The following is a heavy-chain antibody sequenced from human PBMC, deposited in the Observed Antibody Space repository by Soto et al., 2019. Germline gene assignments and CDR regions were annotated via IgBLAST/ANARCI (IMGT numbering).Heavy chain of an antibody. V-gene: IGHV3-23*01. D-gene: IGHD7-27*01. CDR2: ISGSGDSP. CDR1: GFIFRSYG. J-gene: IGHJ2*01. Sequence: PGGSLRLSCAASGFIFRSYGMSWVRQAPGKGLEWVSAISGSGDSPYYADSVKGRFTVSRDNSKNTLYLQMTSLRAEDAAVYYCAKAPWGYWYFDLWRRGTLVTVSS. CDR3: AKAPWGYWYFDL.